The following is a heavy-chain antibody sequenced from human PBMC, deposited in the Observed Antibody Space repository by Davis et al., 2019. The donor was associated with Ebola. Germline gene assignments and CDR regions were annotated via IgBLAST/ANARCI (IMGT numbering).Heavy chain of an antibody. Sequence: PGGSLRLSCAASGFTFDDYAMHWVRQAPGKGLEWVSGISWNSGSIGYADSVKGRFTISRDNAKNSLYLQMNSLRAEDTALYYCAKDKVAARSGGMDVWGQGTTVTVSS. CDR2: ISWNSGSI. CDR3: AKDKVAARSGGMDV. J-gene: IGHJ6*02. D-gene: IGHD6-6*01. V-gene: IGHV3-9*01. CDR1: GFTFDDYA.